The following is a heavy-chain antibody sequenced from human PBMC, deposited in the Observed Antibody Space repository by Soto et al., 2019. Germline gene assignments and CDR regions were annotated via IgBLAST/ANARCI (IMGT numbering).Heavy chain of an antibody. D-gene: IGHD6-13*01. CDR3: VTFNFSSTYYDH. J-gene: IGHJ4*02. CDR1: GASISNSAYY. Sequence: SETLSLTCTVSGASISNSAYYWGWIRQPPGKGLEWIGTISYRGSTFYNPSLKSQVTISVDTIKNQFSLKLDSVTVADTAVYYCVTFNFSSTYYDHWGQGTLVTVSS. CDR2: ISYRGST. V-gene: IGHV4-39*01.